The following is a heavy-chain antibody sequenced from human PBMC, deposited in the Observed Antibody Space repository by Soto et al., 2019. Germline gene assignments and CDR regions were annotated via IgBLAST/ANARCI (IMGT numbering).Heavy chain of an antibody. V-gene: IGHV3-23*01. CDR2: ISGSGGTT. D-gene: IGHD2-2*01. CDR1: GFTFTFSNYA. Sequence: GGSLRLSCAASGFTFTFSNYAMTWVRQAPGKGPEWVSGISGSGGTTFHAGSVKGRHAISRDNSKNTLYLQMNSLRVEDTAVYYCALRYCSRTTCPPLNSYFYLDVWGKGTTVTVSS. J-gene: IGHJ6*03. CDR3: ALRYCSRTTCPPLNSYFYLDV.